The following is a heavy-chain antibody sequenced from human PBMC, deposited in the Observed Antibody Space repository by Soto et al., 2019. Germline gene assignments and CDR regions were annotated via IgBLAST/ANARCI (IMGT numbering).Heavy chain of an antibody. V-gene: IGHV4-31*03. CDR3: ARTGFYYDSSGYPTNWFDP. J-gene: IGHJ5*02. D-gene: IGHD3-22*01. Sequence: SETLSLTCTVSGGSISSGGYYWSWIRQHPGKGLEWIGYIYYSGSTYYNPSLKSRVTISVDTSKNQFSLKLSSVTAADTAVYYCARTGFYYDSSGYPTNWFDPWGQGTLVTVSS. CDR2: IYYSGST. CDR1: GGSISSGGYY.